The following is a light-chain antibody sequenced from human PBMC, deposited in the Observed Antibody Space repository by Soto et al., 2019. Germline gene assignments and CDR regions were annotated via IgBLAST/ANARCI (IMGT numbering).Light chain of an antibody. V-gene: IGKV1-39*01. CDR1: QSITTY. CDR3: QQIYSAPLT. Sequence: DIQRTQSPSSLSASVGDSVTITCRASQSITTYLNWYRQKPGKAPKLLIYAASSLQSGVPSRFSGSGSETEFTLSISSLQPEDFATYFCQQIYSAPLTFGGGTKVDIK. CDR2: AAS. J-gene: IGKJ4*01.